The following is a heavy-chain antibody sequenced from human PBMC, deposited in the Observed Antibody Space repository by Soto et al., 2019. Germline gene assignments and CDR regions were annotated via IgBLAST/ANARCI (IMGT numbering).Heavy chain of an antibody. CDR2: IYPGDSDT. J-gene: IGHJ6*02. CDR1: GYSFTSYW. Sequence: PGESLKISCKGSGYSFTSYWIGWVRQMPGKGLACMGIIYPGDSDTRYSPSFQGQVTISADKSISTAYLQWSSLKASDTAMYYCAGGGVRGVITRTRDYYGMDVWGQGTTVT. CDR3: AGGGVRGVITRTRDYYGMDV. D-gene: IGHD3-10*01. V-gene: IGHV5-51*01.